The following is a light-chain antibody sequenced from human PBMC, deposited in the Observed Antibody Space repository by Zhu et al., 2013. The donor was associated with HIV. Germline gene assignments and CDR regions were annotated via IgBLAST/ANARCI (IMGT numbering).Light chain of an antibody. CDR3: MQTTQFPYT. CDR1: QRLVHSDGNTY. CDR2: KIS. Sequence: DIVMNQSPLSLSVTPGEPASISCTSSQRLVHSDGNTYFSWLQQRPGQPPRLLISKISNRFSGVPDRFNGSGAGTHFTLKISRVEAEDVGIYYCMQTTQFPYTFGQGTKLEIK. V-gene: IGKV2-24*01. J-gene: IGKJ2*01.